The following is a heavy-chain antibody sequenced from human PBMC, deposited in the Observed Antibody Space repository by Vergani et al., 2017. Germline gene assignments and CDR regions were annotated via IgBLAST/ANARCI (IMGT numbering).Heavy chain of an antibody. J-gene: IGHJ6*02. Sequence: QVQLVESGGGVVQPGRSLRLSCAASGFTFSSYGMHWVRQAPGKGLEWVAVISYDGSNKYYADPVKGRFTISRDNSKNTLYMQMNSVRAEDTAVYYCATPGGARWGQGTTVTVSS. V-gene: IGHV3-30*03. CDR3: ATPGGAR. D-gene: IGHD3-10*01. CDR1: GFTFSSYG. CDR2: ISYDGSNK.